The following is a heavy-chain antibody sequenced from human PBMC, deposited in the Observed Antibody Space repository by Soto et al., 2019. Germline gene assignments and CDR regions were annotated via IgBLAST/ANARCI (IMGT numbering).Heavy chain of an antibody. V-gene: IGHV3-7*01. J-gene: IGHJ4*02. Sequence: GGSLRLSCAASGFTFSDYWMTWVRQAPGEGLEWVANIKQDGSETYYVGSVKGRFTISRDNAKNSLDLQMNSLRAEDTAVYYCARETRGQYSPKDYWGQGTLVTVSS. D-gene: IGHD5-18*01. CDR3: ARETRGQYSPKDY. CDR1: GFTFSDYW. CDR2: IKQDGSET.